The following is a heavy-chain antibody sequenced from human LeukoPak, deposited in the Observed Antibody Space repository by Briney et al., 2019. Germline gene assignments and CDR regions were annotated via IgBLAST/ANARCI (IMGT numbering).Heavy chain of an antibody. J-gene: IGHJ6*02. CDR1: GFTFSSYA. CDR2: ISGSGGST. Sequence: GGSLRLSCAASGFTFSSYAMSWVRQAPGKGLEWVSAISGSGGSTYYADSVKGRFTISRDNSKNTLYLQMNSLRAEDTAVYYCAKDGNWVYYYGMDVWGQGTTVAVSS. CDR3: AKDGNWVYYYGMDV. D-gene: IGHD7-27*01. V-gene: IGHV3-23*01.